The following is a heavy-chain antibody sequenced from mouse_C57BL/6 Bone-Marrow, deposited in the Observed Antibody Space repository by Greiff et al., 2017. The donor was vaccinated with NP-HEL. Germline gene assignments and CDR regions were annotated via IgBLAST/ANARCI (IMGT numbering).Heavy chain of an antibody. CDR2: IYPGDGDT. D-gene: IGHD1-1*01. V-gene: IGHV1-80*01. CDR1: GYAFSSYW. J-gene: IGHJ4*01. Sequence: QVQLQQSGAELVKPGASVKISCKASGYAFSSYWMNWVKERPGKGLEWIGQIYPGDGDTKYNGKFKGKATLTADKSSSTAYMQVSSLTSEDSAVYFCARWDYGSSSFGYAMDYWGQGTSVTVSS. CDR3: ARWDYGSSSFGYAMDY.